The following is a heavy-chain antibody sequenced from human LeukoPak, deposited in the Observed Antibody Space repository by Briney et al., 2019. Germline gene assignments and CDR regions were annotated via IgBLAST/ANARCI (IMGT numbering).Heavy chain of an antibody. Sequence: GGSLRLSCAASGFTFSDYYMSRIRQAPGKGLEWVSYISSSGSTIYYADSVKGRFTISRDNAKNSLYLQMNSLRAEDTAVYYCARDQGYYGSGSPVFDYWGQGTLVTVSS. CDR3: ARDQGYYGSGSPVFDY. CDR2: ISSSGSTI. CDR1: GFTFSDYY. V-gene: IGHV3-11*01. D-gene: IGHD3-10*01. J-gene: IGHJ4*02.